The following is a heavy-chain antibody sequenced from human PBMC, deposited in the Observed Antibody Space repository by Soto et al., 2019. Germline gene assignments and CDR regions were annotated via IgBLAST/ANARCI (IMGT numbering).Heavy chain of an antibody. CDR3: ALREMGCSGGSCYSLHYYYYYMDV. CDR2: ISGSGGST. CDR1: GFTFSSYA. V-gene: IGHV3-23*01. J-gene: IGHJ6*03. D-gene: IGHD2-15*01. Sequence: PGGSLRLSCAASGFTFSSYAMSWVRQAPGKGLEWVSAISGSGGSTYYADSVKGRFTISRDNSKNTLYLQMNSLRAEDTAVYYCALREMGCSGGSCYSLHYYYYYMDVWGNGTPVTVSS.